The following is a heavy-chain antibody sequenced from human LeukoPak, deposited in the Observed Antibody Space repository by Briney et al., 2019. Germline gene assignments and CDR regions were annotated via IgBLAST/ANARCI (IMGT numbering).Heavy chain of an antibody. D-gene: IGHD4-17*01. CDR1: GYTFTSYA. Sequence: SVKVSCKASGYTFTSYAISWVRQAPGQGLEWMGGINPIFGTADYAQKFQGRVTITADESTSTAYMEVSSLRSEDTAVYYCARGSPIYGDYFDYWGQGTLVTVSS. CDR3: ARGSPIYGDYFDY. J-gene: IGHJ4*02. CDR2: INPIFGTA. V-gene: IGHV1-69*13.